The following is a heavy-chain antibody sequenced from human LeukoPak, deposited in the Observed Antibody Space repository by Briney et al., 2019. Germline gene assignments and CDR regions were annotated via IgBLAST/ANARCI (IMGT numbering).Heavy chain of an antibody. D-gene: IGHD1-26*01. V-gene: IGHV3-23*01. CDR3: GAVGATVSFDI. J-gene: IGHJ3*02. CDR2: ISGSGGST. Sequence: GGSLRLSCAASGFTFSSYAMRGARQATGKGLEWVSAISGSGGSTYYADSVKGRFTISRDNSKNTLYLQMNSLRAEDTAVYYCGAVGATVSFDIWGQGTMVTVSS. CDR1: GFTFSSYA.